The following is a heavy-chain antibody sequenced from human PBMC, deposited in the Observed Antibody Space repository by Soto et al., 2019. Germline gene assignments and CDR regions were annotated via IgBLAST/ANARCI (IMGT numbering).Heavy chain of an antibody. CDR3: ARDLSYYDFWSGYRNYYYGMDV. D-gene: IGHD3-3*01. CDR2: TYYRSKWYN. Sequence: SQTLSLTCAISGDSVSSNSAAWNWIRQSPSRGLEWLGRTYYRSKWYNDYAVSVKSRITINPDTSKNQFSLQLNSVTPEDTAVYYCARDLSYYDFWSGYRNYYYGMDVWGQGTAVTVSS. J-gene: IGHJ6*02. CDR1: GDSVSSNSAA. V-gene: IGHV6-1*01.